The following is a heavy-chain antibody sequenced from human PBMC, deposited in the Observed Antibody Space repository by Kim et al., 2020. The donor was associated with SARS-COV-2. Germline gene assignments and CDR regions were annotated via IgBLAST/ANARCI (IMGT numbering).Heavy chain of an antibody. V-gene: IGHV4-31*03. J-gene: IGHJ4*02. D-gene: IGHD3-10*01. CDR3: ARVLRGYYGSGSYYNIDY. Sequence: TLSLTCTVSGGSISSGGYYWSWIRQHPGKGLEWIGYIYYSGSTYYNPSLKSRVTISVDTSKNQFSLKLSSVTAADTAVYYCARVLRGYYGSGSYYNIDYWGQGTLVTVSS. CDR1: GGSISSGGYY. CDR2: IYYSGST.